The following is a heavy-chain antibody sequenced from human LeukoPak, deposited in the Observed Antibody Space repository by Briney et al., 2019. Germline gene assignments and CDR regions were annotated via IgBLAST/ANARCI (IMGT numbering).Heavy chain of an antibody. CDR1: GGSISSGGYF. V-gene: IGHV4-39*07. J-gene: IGHJ2*01. D-gene: IGHD3-9*01. Sequence: SETLSLTCSVSGGSISSGGYFWGWIRQPPGKGLEWIGTVYHNGNTYHNPSLKSRVTISVDTSKNQFSLKLSSVTAADTAVYYCARGGDILTGYYTGSYWYFDLWGRGTLVTVSS. CDR2: VYHNGNT. CDR3: ARGGDILTGYYTGSYWYFDL.